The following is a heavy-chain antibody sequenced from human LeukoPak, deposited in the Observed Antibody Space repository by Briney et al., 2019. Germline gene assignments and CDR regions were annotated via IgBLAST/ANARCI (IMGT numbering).Heavy chain of an antibody. CDR3: ARRGAAATQGFDY. V-gene: IGHV5-51*01. Sequence: GESLKISCKGSGYNFANYWIGWVRQMPGKGPEWMGIIYPGDSETTYSQSFQGQVTISADKSISTAYLQWSSLKASDTAMYYCARRGAAATQGFDYWGQGTLVTVPS. D-gene: IGHD6-13*01. CDR2: IYPGDSET. CDR1: GYNFANYW. J-gene: IGHJ4*02.